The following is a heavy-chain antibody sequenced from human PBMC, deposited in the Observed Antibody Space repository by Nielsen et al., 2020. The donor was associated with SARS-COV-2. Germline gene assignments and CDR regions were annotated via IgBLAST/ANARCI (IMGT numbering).Heavy chain of an antibody. Sequence: GESLKISCAASGYTFSSYLMHWVRQVPGKGLVWVSRINSDGSSTSYADSVKGRFTISRDNAKNTLYLQMNSLRAEDTAVYYCARWGSGSSYYFDYWGQGTLVTVSS. J-gene: IGHJ4*02. CDR2: INSDGSST. CDR3: ARWGSGSSYYFDY. V-gene: IGHV3-74*01. D-gene: IGHD3-10*01. CDR1: GYTFSSYL.